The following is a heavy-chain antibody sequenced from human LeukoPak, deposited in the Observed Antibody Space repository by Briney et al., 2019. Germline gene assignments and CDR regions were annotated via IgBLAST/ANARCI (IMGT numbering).Heavy chain of an antibody. CDR2: ILPDGRDT. V-gene: IGHV1-2*02. CDR3: SGRYGPGPV. Sequence: ASVKVSCKASGYTFAAHHIHWVRQAPGQGLEWMGWILPDGRDTKYSQKFRDRMTLTTDTSTNTAYMELSGLTPDDTAVYYCSGRYGPGPVWGQGTLISASP. CDR1: GYTFAAHH. J-gene: IGHJ4*02. D-gene: IGHD3-10*01.